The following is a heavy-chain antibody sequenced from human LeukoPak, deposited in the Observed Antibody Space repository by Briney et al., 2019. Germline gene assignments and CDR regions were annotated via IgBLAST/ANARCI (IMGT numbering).Heavy chain of an antibody. D-gene: IGHD3-22*01. V-gene: IGHV6-1*01. Sequence: SQTLSLTCAISGDSVSSNRAAWNWIRQSPSRGLEWLGRTYYKSRWYNDYAVSVKSRITINPDTYKNQFSLQMNSVTPEDTAVYYCARGGLGRDNSGYAYYYYYGMDVWGQGTTVTVSS. CDR3: ARGGLGRDNSGYAYYYYYGMDV. J-gene: IGHJ6*02. CDR2: TYYKSRWYN. CDR1: GDSVSSNRAA.